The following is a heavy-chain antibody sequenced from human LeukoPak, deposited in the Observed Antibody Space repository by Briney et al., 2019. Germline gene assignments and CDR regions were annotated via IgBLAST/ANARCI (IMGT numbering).Heavy chain of an antibody. V-gene: IGHV4-39*07. J-gene: IGHJ4*02. Sequence: PSETLSLTCTVSGGSISSYYWGWIRQPPGKGLEWIGSIYYSGSTYYNPSLKSRVTISVDTSKNQFSLKLSSVTAADTAVYYCARVLITFGGVPASFDYWGQGTLVTVSS. D-gene: IGHD3-16*01. CDR3: ARVLITFGGVPASFDY. CDR2: IYYSGST. CDR1: GGSISSYY.